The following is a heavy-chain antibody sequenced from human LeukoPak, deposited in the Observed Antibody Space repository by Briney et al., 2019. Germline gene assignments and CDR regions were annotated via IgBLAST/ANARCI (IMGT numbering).Heavy chain of an antibody. J-gene: IGHJ4*02. CDR2: FIPIFGTA. Sequence: SVKLSCKSSGGTFSSYANSWVRQAQGQGLEWMGGFIPIFGTANYAQKFQGRVTITADESTSTAYMELSSLRSEDAAVYYCASIGNMVRGVRMDYWGQGTLVTVSS. D-gene: IGHD3-10*01. CDR3: ASIGNMVRGVRMDY. CDR1: GGTFSSYA. V-gene: IGHV1-69*13.